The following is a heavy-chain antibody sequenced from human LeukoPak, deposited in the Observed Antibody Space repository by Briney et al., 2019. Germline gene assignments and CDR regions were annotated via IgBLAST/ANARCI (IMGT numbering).Heavy chain of an antibody. D-gene: IGHD5-12*01. Sequence: GGSLRLSCAASGFTFSSYGMHRVRQAPGKGLEWVAVISYDGSNKYYADSVKGRFTISRDNSKNTLYLQMNSLRAEDTAVYYCAKGYSGYDSAFDYWGQGTLVTVSS. CDR1: GFTFSSYG. V-gene: IGHV3-30*18. CDR3: AKGYSGYDSAFDY. CDR2: ISYDGSNK. J-gene: IGHJ4*02.